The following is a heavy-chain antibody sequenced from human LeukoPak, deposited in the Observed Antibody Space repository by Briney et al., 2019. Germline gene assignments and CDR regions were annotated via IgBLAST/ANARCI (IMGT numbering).Heavy chain of an antibody. D-gene: IGHD3-10*01. CDR2: INTGNGNT. J-gene: IGHJ4*02. CDR1: GYTFANYG. CDR3: ASWAGTPVGDFSGPLDY. Sequence: ASVKVSCKTSGYTFANYGMHWVRQAPRQSLEWMGWINTGNGNTKSSQKFQGRVTITRDTSASTAYMELSSLGSEDTAVYYCASWAGTPVGDFSGPLDYWGQGTLVTVSS. V-gene: IGHV1-3*04.